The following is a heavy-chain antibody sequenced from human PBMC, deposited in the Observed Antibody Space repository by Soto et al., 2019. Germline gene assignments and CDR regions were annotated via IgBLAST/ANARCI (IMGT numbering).Heavy chain of an antibody. D-gene: IGHD3-10*01. CDR2: IYYLGSA. V-gene: IGHV4-59*01. J-gene: IGHJ4*02. Sequence: SETLSLNCRFSGGSISEYFWSWIRQSPGKGLEWIGYIYYLGSADYNPSLKSRVTISVDTSKRQFSLRLTSVTAADTAVYYCARDGYDGSGSPYPAYWGPGTQVTVSS. CDR1: GGSISEYF. CDR3: ARDGYDGSGSPYPAY.